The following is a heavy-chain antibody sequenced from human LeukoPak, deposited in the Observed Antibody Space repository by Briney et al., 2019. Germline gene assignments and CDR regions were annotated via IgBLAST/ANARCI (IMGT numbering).Heavy chain of an antibody. CDR3: TRARRRGGAHFDY. CDR2: TRSKAYGGTT. D-gene: IGHD3-10*01. V-gene: IGHV3-49*03. CDR1: GFTFGDYA. J-gene: IGHJ4*02. Sequence: GGSLRLSCTASGFTFGDYAMSWFRQAPGKGLEWVGFTRSKAYGGTTEYAASVKGRFTISRDDSKSIAYLQMNSLKTEDTAVYYCTRARRRGGAHFDYWGQGTLVTVSS.